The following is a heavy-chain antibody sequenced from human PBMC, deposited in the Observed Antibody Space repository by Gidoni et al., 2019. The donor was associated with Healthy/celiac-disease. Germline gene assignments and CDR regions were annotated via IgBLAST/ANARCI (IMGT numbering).Heavy chain of an antibody. D-gene: IGHD6-19*01. J-gene: IGHJ4*02. Sequence: QVQLVESGGGVVKPGRYLRLCCAASEFTISSYGMPWVRQATGKGLEWVAVISYDGSNKYYADSVKGRFNISRDNSKNTLYLLMNSLRAEDTAVYYCAKDRYSSGWTLRDYWGQGTLVTVSS. CDR2: ISYDGSNK. V-gene: IGHV3-30*18. CDR1: EFTISSYG. CDR3: AKDRYSSGWTLRDY.